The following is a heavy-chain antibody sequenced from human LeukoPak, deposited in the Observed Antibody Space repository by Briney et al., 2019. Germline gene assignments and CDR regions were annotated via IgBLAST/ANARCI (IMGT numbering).Heavy chain of an antibody. D-gene: IGHD3-22*01. CDR2: IFHSGST. Sequence: SETLSLTCAVSGGSISSSYWWSWVRQPPGKGLEWIGEIFHSGSTNFNPSLKSRVTISVDKSKNQFSLKLSSVTAADTAVYYCAREGYYYDSRGYYTHDYWGQGTLVTVSS. CDR3: AREGYYYDSRGYYTHDY. V-gene: IGHV4-4*02. CDR1: GGSISSSYW. J-gene: IGHJ4*02.